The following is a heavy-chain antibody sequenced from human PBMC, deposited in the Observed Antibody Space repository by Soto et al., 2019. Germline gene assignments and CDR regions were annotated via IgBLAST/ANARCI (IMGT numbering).Heavy chain of an antibody. Sequence: EVQLVESGGGAVRPGGSLRLSCAASGFTFDDYGMSWVRQAPRKGLEWVSGLNWNGGSTGYADSVKGRFTISRDNAKYSLYLQMISLRADDTAVYYCASVRGYNCNPDYYFDYWGQGTLVTVSS. V-gene: IGHV3-20*04. J-gene: IGHJ4*02. CDR1: GFTFDDYG. CDR2: LNWNGGST. D-gene: IGHD1-20*01. CDR3: ASVRGYNCNPDYYFDY.